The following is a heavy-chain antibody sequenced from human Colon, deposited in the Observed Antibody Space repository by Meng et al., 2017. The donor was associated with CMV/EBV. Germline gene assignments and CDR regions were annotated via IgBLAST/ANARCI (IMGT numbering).Heavy chain of an antibody. V-gene: IGHV4-30-4*01. D-gene: IGHD6-13*01. J-gene: IGHJ4*02. CDR2: SCKRGNT. CDR1: IRSSDYD. CDR3: AREGGGGYTSSCLDY. Sequence: IRSSDYDKKWRRQAPGKGLGWIGKSCKRGNTKNNRTKKRKVTKAVDKSKNHFALKLGSVKAADTAVYYWAREGGGGYTSSCLDYWGQGALVTVSS.